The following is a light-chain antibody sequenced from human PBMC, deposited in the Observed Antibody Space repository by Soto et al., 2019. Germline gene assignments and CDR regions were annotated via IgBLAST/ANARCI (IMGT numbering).Light chain of an antibody. Sequence: DIQMTQSPSTLSASVGDRVTITCRASQSVNKWLAWFQQKPGKVPKLLIFDASTLQTGVPSRFGGGGSGTEFTLTISSLQPEYVATYYCQKFSSDPFTFGGGTKVDIK. CDR2: DAS. V-gene: IGKV1-5*01. CDR1: QSVNKW. J-gene: IGKJ4*01. CDR3: QKFSSDPFT.